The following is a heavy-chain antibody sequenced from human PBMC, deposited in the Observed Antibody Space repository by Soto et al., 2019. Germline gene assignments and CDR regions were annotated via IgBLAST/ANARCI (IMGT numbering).Heavy chain of an antibody. CDR3: ARDKRARWGFDAFDI. Sequence: GGSLRLSCAASGFTFSSYWMSWVRQAPGKGLEWVANIKQDGSEKYYVDSVKGRFTISRDNAKNSLYLQMSSLRAEDTAVYYCARDKRARWGFDAFDIWGQGTMVTVSS. CDR1: GFTFSSYW. D-gene: IGHD2-21*01. V-gene: IGHV3-7*01. J-gene: IGHJ3*02. CDR2: IKQDGSEK.